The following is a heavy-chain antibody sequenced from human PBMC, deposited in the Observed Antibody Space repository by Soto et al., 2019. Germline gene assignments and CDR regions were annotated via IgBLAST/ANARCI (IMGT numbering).Heavy chain of an antibody. CDR3: ARGNNPPYSSSWWEYYFDY. D-gene: IGHD6-13*01. CDR1: GFTFSSYA. J-gene: IGHJ4*02. CDR2: ISYDGSNK. Sequence: QVQLVESGGGVVQPGRSLRLSCAASGFTFSSYAMHWVRQAPGKGLEWVAVISYDGSNKYYADSVKGRFTISRDNSKNTLYLQMNSLRPEDTAVYYCARGNNPPYSSSWWEYYFDYWGQGTLVTVSS. V-gene: IGHV3-30-3*01.